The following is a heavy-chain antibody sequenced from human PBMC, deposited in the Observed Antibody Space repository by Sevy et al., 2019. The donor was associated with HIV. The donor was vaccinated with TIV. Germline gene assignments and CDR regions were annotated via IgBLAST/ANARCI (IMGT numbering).Heavy chain of an antibody. D-gene: IGHD3-22*01. CDR3: ARAKTYYYDSSGHHDAFDI. J-gene: IGHJ3*02. CDR2: IYYSGST. Sequence: SETLSLTCTVSGGSISSGDYYWRWIRQPPGKGLEWIGYIYYSGSTYYNPSLKSRVTISVDTSKNQFSLKLSSVTAADTAVYYCARAKTYYYDSSGHHDAFDIWGQGTMVTVSS. CDR1: GGSISSGDYY. V-gene: IGHV4-30-4*01.